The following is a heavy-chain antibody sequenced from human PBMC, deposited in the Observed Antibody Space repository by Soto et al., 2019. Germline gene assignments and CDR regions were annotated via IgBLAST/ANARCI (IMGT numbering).Heavy chain of an antibody. CDR3: AKDLDYYDSSGFDY. D-gene: IGHD3-22*01. CDR2: ISGSGGST. J-gene: IGHJ4*02. CDR1: GFSFVNYA. V-gene: IGHV3-23*01. Sequence: GGSLRLSCAASGFSFVNYAMNWVRQAPGKGLEWVSAISGSGGSTYYADSVKGRFTISRDNSKNTLYLQMNSLRAEDTAVYYCAKDLDYYDSSGFDYWGQGTLVTVSS.